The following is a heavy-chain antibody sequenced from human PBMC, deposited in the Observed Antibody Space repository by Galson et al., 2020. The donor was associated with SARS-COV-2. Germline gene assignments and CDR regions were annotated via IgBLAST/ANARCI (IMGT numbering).Heavy chain of an antibody. J-gene: IGHJ4*02. CDR2: INHSGST. V-gene: IGHV4-34*01. D-gene: IGHD3-22*01. CDR3: ARGTRDITMIVMIVTTVSYYLDY. Sequence: SQASENLSLTCAVYGGSFSGYYWSWIRQPPGKGLEWIGEINHSGSTNYNPSLKSRVTISIDTSKNQFSLKLSSVTAADTAVYYCARGTRDITMIVMIVTTVSYYLDYWGQGTLVTVSS. CDR1: GGSFSGYY.